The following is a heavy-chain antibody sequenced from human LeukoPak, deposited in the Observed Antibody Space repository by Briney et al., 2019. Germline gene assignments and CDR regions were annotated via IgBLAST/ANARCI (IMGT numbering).Heavy chain of an antibody. CDR2: IYNSGST. D-gene: IGHD6-13*01. CDR3: ARGIAAVGNYFDY. V-gene: IGHV4-61*01. J-gene: IGHJ4*02. Sequence: PSETLSLTCTVSGGSISSGSYYWSWIRQPPGKGLEWIGHIYNSGSTNYNTSLKSRVTISVDTSKNQFSLKLSSVTAADTAVYYCARGIAAVGNYFDYWGQGTLVTVSS. CDR1: GGSISSGSYY.